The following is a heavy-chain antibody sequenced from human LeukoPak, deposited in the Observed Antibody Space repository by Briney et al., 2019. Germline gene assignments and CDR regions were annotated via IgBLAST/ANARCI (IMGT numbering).Heavy chain of an antibody. J-gene: IGHJ4*02. CDR3: ARMGKSSSSLTPDYFDY. CDR2: IYYSGST. CDR1: GGSISSYY. V-gene: IGHV4-59*01. D-gene: IGHD6-6*01. Sequence: SETLSLTCTVSGGSISSYYWSWIRQPPGKGQEWIGYIYYSGSTNYNPALKSRVTISVDTSKNQFSLKLSSVTAADTSVYYCARMGKSSSSLTPDYFDYWGQGTLVTVSS.